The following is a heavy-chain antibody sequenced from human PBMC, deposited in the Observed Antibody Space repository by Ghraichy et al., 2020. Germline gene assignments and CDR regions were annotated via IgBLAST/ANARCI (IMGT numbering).Heavy chain of an antibody. CDR1: GFTFSSYS. CDR3: ARDGGYCSGGSCSPDY. V-gene: IGHV3-48*02. J-gene: IGHJ4*02. CDR2: IISSSSII. D-gene: IGHD2-15*01. Sequence: GGSLRLSCAASGFTFSSYSMNWVRQAPGKGLEWFSYIISSSSIIYYADSVKGRFTISRDNAKNSLYLQMNSLRDEDTAVYYCARDGGYCSGGSCSPDYWGQERLVTVAS.